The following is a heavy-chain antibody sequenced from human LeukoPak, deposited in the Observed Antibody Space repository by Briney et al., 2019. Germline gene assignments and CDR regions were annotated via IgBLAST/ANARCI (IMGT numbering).Heavy chain of an antibody. Sequence: GGSLRLSCAAAGFIVSTNYMSWVRQAPGKGLEWVSAISGSGDNTYYADSVKGRFTISRDNSKNTLYLQMNRLRVEDTAVYYCAKGRVADYWGQGTLVTVSS. V-gene: IGHV3-23*01. CDR1: GFIVSTNY. D-gene: IGHD3-3*01. CDR3: AKGRVADY. CDR2: ISGSGDNT. J-gene: IGHJ4*02.